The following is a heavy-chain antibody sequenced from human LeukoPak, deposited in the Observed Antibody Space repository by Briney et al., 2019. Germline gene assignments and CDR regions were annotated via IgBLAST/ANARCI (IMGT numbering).Heavy chain of an antibody. D-gene: IGHD6-19*01. CDR2: INHSGST. CDR1: GGSFSGYY. Sequence: SETLSLTCAVYGGSFSGYYWSWIRQPPGKGLEWIGEINHSGSTNYNPSLKSRVTISVDTSKNQFSLKLSSVTAADTAVYYCARGRTDAGIAVAGREYYFDYWGQGTLVTVSS. J-gene: IGHJ4*02. CDR3: ARGRTDAGIAVAGREYYFDY. V-gene: IGHV4-34*01.